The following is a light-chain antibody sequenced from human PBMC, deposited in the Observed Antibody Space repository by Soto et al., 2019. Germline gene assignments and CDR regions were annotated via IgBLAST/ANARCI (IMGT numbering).Light chain of an antibody. J-gene: IGKJ2*01. CDR2: DAS. CDR1: QNINRW. CDR3: QQYDSSSVYT. Sequence: DIQMTQSPSTLSASVGDRVTITCRASQNINRWLAWYQQGPGKAPKLLISDASRLESGVPSRFSGSGSGTDFALTITGLQVDAFATYYCQQYDSSSVYTFGQGTKLEIK. V-gene: IGKV1-5*01.